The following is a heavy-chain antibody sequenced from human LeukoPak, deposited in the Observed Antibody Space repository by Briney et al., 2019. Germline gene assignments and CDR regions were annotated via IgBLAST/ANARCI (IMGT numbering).Heavy chain of an antibody. J-gene: IGHJ4*02. CDR3: AINYYGSGSYYHY. V-gene: IGHV3-23*01. Sequence: PGGSLRPSCAASGFTFSSYAMSWVRQAPGKGLEWVSAISGSGGSTYYADSVKGRFTFSRDNSKNTLYLQMNSLRAEDTAVYYCAINYYGSGSYYHYWGQGTLVTVSS. D-gene: IGHD3-10*01. CDR1: GFTFSSYA. CDR2: ISGSGGST.